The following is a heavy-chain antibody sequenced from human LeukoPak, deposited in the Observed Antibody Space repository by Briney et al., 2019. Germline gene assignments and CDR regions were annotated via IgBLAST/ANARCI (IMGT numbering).Heavy chain of an antibody. CDR3: ACCSSTSCPYFQH. J-gene: IGHJ1*01. V-gene: IGHV1-2*02. CDR2: INPNSGGT. D-gene: IGHD2-2*01. CDR1: GYTFTGYY. Sequence: ASVKVSCKASGYTFTGYYMHWVRQAPGQGLEWMGWINPNSGGTNYAQKFQGRVTMTRDTSISTAYMELSRLRSDDTAVYYCACCSSTSCPYFQHWGQGTLVTVPS.